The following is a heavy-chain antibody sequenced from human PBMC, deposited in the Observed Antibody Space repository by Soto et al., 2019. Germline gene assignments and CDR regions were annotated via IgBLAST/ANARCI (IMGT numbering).Heavy chain of an antibody. J-gene: IGHJ4*02. CDR2: VFHSGDT. Sequence: QVQLQESGPGLVKPSETLSLTCTVSGGSITYNYWSWIRQPPGKGLEWIGYVFHSGDTNYNPSLKSRVTASIDTSKKQLSLKLTSVTAADTAVYFCARGSGWLDFWGQGIRVTVSS. CDR3: ARGSGWLDF. CDR1: GGSITYNY. D-gene: IGHD6-19*01. V-gene: IGHV4-59*01.